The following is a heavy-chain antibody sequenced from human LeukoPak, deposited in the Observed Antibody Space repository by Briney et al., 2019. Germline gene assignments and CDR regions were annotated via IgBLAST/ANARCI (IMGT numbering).Heavy chain of an antibody. D-gene: IGHD5-24*01. Sequence: GASVTVSCKASGGTFSSYAISWVRQAPGQGLEWMGRIIPILGIANYAQKFQGRVTITADKSTNTAYIELSSLRSEDTAVYYCASPSPAGDGLDYWGQGTLVTVSS. CDR1: GGTFSSYA. J-gene: IGHJ4*02. V-gene: IGHV1-69*04. CDR2: IIPILGIA. CDR3: ASPSPAGDGLDY.